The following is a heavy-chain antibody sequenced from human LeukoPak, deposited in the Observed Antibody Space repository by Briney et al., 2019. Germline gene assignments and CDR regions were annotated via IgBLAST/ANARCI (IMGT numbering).Heavy chain of an antibody. Sequence: ASVKVSCKASGGTFSSYAISWVRQAPGQGLEWMGGIIPIFGTANYAQKFQGRVTITADESTSTAYMELSSPRSEDTAVYYCALSTSDYGGYVYRIWGQGTLVTVSS. D-gene: IGHD4-17*01. J-gene: IGHJ4*02. CDR1: GGTFSSYA. CDR3: ALSTSDYGGYVYRI. V-gene: IGHV1-69*13. CDR2: IIPIFGTA.